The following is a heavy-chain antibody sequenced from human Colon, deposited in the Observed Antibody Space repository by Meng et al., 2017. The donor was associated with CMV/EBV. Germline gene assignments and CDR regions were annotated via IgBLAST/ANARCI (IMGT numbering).Heavy chain of an antibody. V-gene: IGHV3-23*01. D-gene: IGHD3-3*02. J-gene: IGHJ4*02. CDR3: AKSFFGMGQVVYFDS. Sequence: GSSLIISCATSGFTFRTYAMGWVRQAPGKGLEWVSSISGSGTATYYSSSVKGRFTISRESSKNTLSLEMTGLRAEDTAVYYCAKSFFGMGQVVYFDSWGQGTLVTVSS. CDR2: ISGSGTAT. CDR1: GFTFRTYA.